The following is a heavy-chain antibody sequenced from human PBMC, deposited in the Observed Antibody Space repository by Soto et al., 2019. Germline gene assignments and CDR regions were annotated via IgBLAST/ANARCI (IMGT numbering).Heavy chain of an antibody. V-gene: IGHV3-64D*06. J-gene: IGHJ4*02. CDR2: INVNGSNT. Sequence: AVGSLRLSCSSSVFTFSDYTIHWVRQSPGKGLEFVSAINVNGSNTYYADPVRDRFTISRDNSRNTLYLEMSSLTAEDTAVYYCVKEKGTCCDWYHYFDYWGQATVDTVSS. CDR1: VFTFSDYT. D-gene: IGHD6-19*01. CDR3: VKEKGTCCDWYHYFDY.